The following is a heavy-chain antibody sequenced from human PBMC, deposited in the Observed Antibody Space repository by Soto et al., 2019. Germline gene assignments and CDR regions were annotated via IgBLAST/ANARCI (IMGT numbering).Heavy chain of an antibody. D-gene: IGHD3-9*01. Sequence: SSETLSLTCAVSGGSISSGGYSWSWIRQPPGKGLEWIGYIYHSGSTYYNPSLKSRVTISVDRSKNQFSLKLSSVTAADTAVYYCARVDYDILTGYLSWFDPWGQGTLVTVSS. CDR3: ARVDYDILTGYLSWFDP. CDR1: GGSISSGGYS. J-gene: IGHJ5*02. V-gene: IGHV4-30-2*01. CDR2: IYHSGST.